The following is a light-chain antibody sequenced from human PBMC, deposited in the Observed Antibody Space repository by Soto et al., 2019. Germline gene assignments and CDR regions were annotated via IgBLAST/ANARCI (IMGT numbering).Light chain of an antibody. Sequence: EIVLTQSPGTLSLSPGERATLSCRASQNINSNYLAWYQQKPGQSPRVLMYGASSRAPGIPDRFSGSASETDLTLTISRLEPEDFAVYYCQQYDSSPRTFGQGTKVEIK. CDR3: QQYDSSPRT. CDR1: QNINSNY. V-gene: IGKV3-20*01. CDR2: GAS. J-gene: IGKJ1*01.